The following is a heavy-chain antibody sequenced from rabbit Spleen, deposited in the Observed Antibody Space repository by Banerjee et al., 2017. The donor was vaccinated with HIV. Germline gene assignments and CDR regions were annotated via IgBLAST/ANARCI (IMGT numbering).Heavy chain of an antibody. D-gene: IGHD2-1*01. CDR2: IYAGSSGST. J-gene: IGHJ4*01. V-gene: IGHV1S40*01. CDR1: GFSFSSSYY. CDR3: ARDYSYDDYGDFDYFNL. Sequence: QSLEESGGDLVKPGASLTLTCTASGFSFSSSYYMCWVRQAPGKGLEWIACIYAGSSGSTYYASWAKGRFTISKTSSTTVTLQMTSLTAADTATYFCARDYSYDDYGDFDYFNLWGPGTLVTVS.